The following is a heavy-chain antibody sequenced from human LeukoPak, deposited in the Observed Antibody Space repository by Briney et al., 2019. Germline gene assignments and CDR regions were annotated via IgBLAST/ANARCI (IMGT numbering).Heavy chain of an antibody. Sequence: SVEVSCKASGGTFSSYAISWVRQAPGQGLEWMGGIIPIFGTANYAQKFQGRVTITTDESTSTAYMELSSLRSEDTAVYYCARDGVRRYCSGGSCYLSLDYWGQGTLVTVSS. D-gene: IGHD2-15*01. CDR1: GGTFSSYA. J-gene: IGHJ4*02. V-gene: IGHV1-69*05. CDR3: ARDGVRRYCSGGSCYLSLDY. CDR2: IIPIFGTA.